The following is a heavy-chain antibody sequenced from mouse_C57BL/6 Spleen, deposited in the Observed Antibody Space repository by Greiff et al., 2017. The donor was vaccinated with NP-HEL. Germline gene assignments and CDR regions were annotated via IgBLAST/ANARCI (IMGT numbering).Heavy chain of an antibody. CDR2: IRSKSNNYAT. CDR3: VRLAPYAMDY. CDR1: GFSFNTYA. J-gene: IGHJ4*01. V-gene: IGHV10-1*01. Sequence: EADGGLVQPKGSLKLSCAASGFSFNTYAMNWVRQAPGKGLEWVARIRSKSNNYATYYADSVKDRFTISRDDSESMLYLQMNNLKTEDTAMYYCVRLAPYAMDYWGQGTSVTVSS.